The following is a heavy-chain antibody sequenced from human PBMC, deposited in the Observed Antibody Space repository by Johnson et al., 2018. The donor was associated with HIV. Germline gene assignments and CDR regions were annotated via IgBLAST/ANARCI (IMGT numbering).Heavy chain of an antibody. Sequence: VQLVESGGGLVQTGGSLRLSCAASGFSLSNYMSWVRQAPGKGLEWVSAINWNGGTTGYTDSVKGRFTISRDNSKNTLYLQMNSLRAEDTAVYYCARAGARAFDIWGQGTMVTVSS. CDR1: GFSLSNY. J-gene: IGHJ3*02. V-gene: IGHV3-66*02. CDR3: ARAGARAFDI. CDR2: INWNGGTT. D-gene: IGHD1-26*01.